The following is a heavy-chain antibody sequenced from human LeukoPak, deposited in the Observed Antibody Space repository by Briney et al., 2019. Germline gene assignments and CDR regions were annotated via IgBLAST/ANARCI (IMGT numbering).Heavy chain of an antibody. J-gene: IGHJ4*02. V-gene: IGHV1-69*04. D-gene: IGHD6-13*01. CDR3: ARTAGTGAFDY. CDR2: IVPIFSEA. CDR1: GDTFSYYA. Sequence: KISCKASGDTFSYYAISWVRQAPGQGLEWMGRIVPIFSEANYAQKFQGRVTLTADKSTTTAYMEVTSLGSEDTAVYFCARTAGTGAFDYWGQGTLVTVSS.